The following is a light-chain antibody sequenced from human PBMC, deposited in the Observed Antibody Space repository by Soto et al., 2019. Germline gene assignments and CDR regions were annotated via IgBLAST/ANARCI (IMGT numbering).Light chain of an antibody. CDR3: QQRGKWPST. J-gene: IGKJ2*02. Sequence: EIVLTQSPDTLSLSPGERATLSCRASQSVSSSYLAWYQQKPGQAPRLLMYGASTRATGIPDRFSGSGSETDFTLTISRLEPEDFAVYYCQQRGKWPSTFGPGTKVEMK. CDR1: QSVSSSY. CDR2: GAS. V-gene: IGKV3D-20*02.